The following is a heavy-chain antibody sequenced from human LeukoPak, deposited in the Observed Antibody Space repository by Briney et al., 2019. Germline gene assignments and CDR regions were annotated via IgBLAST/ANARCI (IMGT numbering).Heavy chain of an antibody. CDR3: ARDRLHYDSLTGYPAD. D-gene: IGHD3-9*01. J-gene: IGHJ4*02. V-gene: IGHV1-2*02. Sequence: WASVRVSCKASGYTFTGYYMNWVRQAPGQGLEWLGWINPNSGDTKYAQKFLGRVTMTSDTSINTGYMALSSLTSDDTAVYYCARDRLHYDSLTGYPADWGQGTLVTVSS. CDR2: INPNSGDT. CDR1: GYTFTGYY.